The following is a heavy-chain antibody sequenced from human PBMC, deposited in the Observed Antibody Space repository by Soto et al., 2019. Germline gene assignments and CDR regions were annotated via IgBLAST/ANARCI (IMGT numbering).Heavy chain of an antibody. V-gene: IGHV3-23*01. CDR2: ISGSGGGT. CDR1: GFTFSSYA. J-gene: IGHJ3*01. D-gene: IGHD3-10*01. CDR3: AESWGWGSYFNPSDAVDF. Sequence: EVQLLDSGGGLVQPGGSLRLSCAASGFTFSSYAMSWVRQAPGKGLEWVSSISGSGGGTYYADSVKGRFTISGDNSKNTLYLQMNSLRAEDTAVYYCAESWGWGSYFNPSDAVDFCGQGTMVTVSS.